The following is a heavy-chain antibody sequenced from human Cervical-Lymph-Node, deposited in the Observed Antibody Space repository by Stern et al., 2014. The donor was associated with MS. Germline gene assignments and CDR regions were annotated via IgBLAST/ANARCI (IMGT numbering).Heavy chain of an antibody. CDR3: AREEQQLVHGNWFDP. Sequence: QVQLQESGPGLVKPSETLSLTCTVSGYSISSGYYWGWIRQPPGKGLEWIGSIYHSGSTYYNPSLKSRVTTSVDTSTNQFSLKLSSVTAADTAVYYCAREEQQLVHGNWFDPWGQGTLVTVSS. CDR2: IYHSGST. V-gene: IGHV4-38-2*02. J-gene: IGHJ5*02. CDR1: GYSISSGYY. D-gene: IGHD6-13*01.